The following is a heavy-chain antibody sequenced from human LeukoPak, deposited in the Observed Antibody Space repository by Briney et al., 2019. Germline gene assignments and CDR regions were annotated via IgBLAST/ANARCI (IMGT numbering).Heavy chain of an antibody. CDR3: ARLYSGGWPLECMDV. J-gene: IGHJ6*02. D-gene: IGHD6-19*01. CDR1: GYTFTSYG. Sequence: ASVKVSCKASGYTFTSYGISWVRQAPGQGLEYMGYISAYNGNTNYAHNLQGRVTMTTDTSTTTVYMELTSLRSDDTAVYYCARLYSGGWPLECMDVWGQGTTVTVSS. V-gene: IGHV1-18*01. CDR2: ISAYNGNT.